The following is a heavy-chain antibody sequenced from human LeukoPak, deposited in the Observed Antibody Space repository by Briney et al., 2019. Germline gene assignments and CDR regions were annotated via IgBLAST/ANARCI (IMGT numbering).Heavy chain of an antibody. D-gene: IGHD3-3*01. CDR3: ARDRYDFWSGYPDMAHPSDY. CDR2: FDPEDGET. V-gene: IGHV1-24*01. Sequence: ASVKVSCKVSGYTLTELSMHWVRQAPGKGLESMGGFDPEDGETIYAQKFQGRVTMTEDTSTDTAYMELSSLRSEDTAVYYCARDRYDFWSGYPDMAHPSDYWGQGTLVTVSS. CDR1: GYTLTELS. J-gene: IGHJ4*02.